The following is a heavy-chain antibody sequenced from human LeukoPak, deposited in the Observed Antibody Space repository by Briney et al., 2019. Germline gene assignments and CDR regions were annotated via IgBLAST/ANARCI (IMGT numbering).Heavy chain of an antibody. D-gene: IGHD3-10*01. J-gene: IGHJ4*02. CDR1: GYTFTGYY. Sequence: GASVKVSCKASGYTFTGYYMHWVRQAPGQGLEWTGWINPNSGGTNYAQKFQGRVTMTRDTSISTAYMELSRLRSDDTAVYYCASGSTMVRGVIIGPPPDYFDYWGQGTLVTVSS. V-gene: IGHV1-2*02. CDR3: ASGSTMVRGVIIGPPPDYFDY. CDR2: INPNSGGT.